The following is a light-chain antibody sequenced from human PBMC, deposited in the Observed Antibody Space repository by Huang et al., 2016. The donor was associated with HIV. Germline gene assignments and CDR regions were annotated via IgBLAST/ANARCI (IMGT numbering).Light chain of an antibody. V-gene: IGKV3-20*01. CDR2: GAS. CDR3: QQYLSSPLT. J-gene: IGKJ4*01. Sequence: DIVLTQSPGTLSLSPRERAALSCRASQNITNNFLAWYQQRSGQTPMPLIYGASNRAMGIPDRFSGSGSGTDFTLIISRLEPQDSAVYYCQQYLSSPLTFGGGTNVEIK. CDR1: QNITNNF.